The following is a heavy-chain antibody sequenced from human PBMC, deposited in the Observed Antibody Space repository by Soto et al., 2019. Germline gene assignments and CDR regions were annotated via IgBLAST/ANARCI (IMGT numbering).Heavy chain of an antibody. CDR1: GFTFSSYE. CDR3: ARKGIAVAGIAFDI. CDR2: ISSSGSTI. J-gene: IGHJ3*02. V-gene: IGHV3-48*03. D-gene: IGHD6-19*01. Sequence: PGGSLRLSCAASGFTFSSYERNWVRQAPGKGLEWVSYISSSGSTIYYADSVKGRFTISRDNAKNSLYLQMNSLRAEDTAVYYCARKGIAVAGIAFDIWGQGTMVTVSS.